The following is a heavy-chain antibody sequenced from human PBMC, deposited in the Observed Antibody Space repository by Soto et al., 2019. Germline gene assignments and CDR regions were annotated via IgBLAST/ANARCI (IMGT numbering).Heavy chain of an antibody. J-gene: IGHJ4*02. Sequence: EVQLVESGGGLVQPGGSLRLSCAASGFTFSAHPMNWVRQAPGKGLEWVSYISSSSSLIYYADSVKGRFTISRDNVKSSLYLQMRGLRVEDRAVYYCARDGGWGGENDYWGQGTLVTVSS. CDR3: ARDGGWGGENDY. CDR2: ISSSSSLI. V-gene: IGHV3-48*01. CDR1: GFTFSAHP. D-gene: IGHD3-10*01.